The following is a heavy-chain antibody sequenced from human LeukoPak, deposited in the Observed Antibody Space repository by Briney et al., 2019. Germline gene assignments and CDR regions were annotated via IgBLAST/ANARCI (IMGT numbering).Heavy chain of an antibody. D-gene: IGHD4-23*01. CDR2: INPNSSVT. CDR3: ARERGGNSPFDS. J-gene: IGHJ4*02. V-gene: IGHV1-2*02. Sequence: ASVKVSCKTSGYTFTGYYMHWVRQAPGQGLEWMGWINPNSSVTNYAQRFQGRVTMTRDTSISAAYMELMWLTSDGTAVYYCARERGGNSPFDSWGQGTLVTVSS. CDR1: GYTFTGYY.